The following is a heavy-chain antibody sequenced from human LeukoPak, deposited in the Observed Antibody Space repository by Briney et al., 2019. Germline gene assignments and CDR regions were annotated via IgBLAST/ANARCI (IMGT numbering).Heavy chain of an antibody. J-gene: IGHJ5*02. CDR1: GGTFSSYA. Sequence: ASVKVSCKASGGTFSSYAISWVRQAPGQGLEWMGGIIPIFGTANYAQKFQGRVTITADKSTSTAYMELSSLRSEDTAVYYCARGALVVAATPNWFDPWGQGTLVTVSS. V-gene: IGHV1-69*06. CDR3: ARGALVVAATPNWFDP. CDR2: IIPIFGTA. D-gene: IGHD2-15*01.